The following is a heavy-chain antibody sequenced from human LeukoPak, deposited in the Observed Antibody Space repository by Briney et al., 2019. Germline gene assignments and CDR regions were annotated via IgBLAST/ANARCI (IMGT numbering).Heavy chain of an antibody. Sequence: GGSLRLSCAASGFTFSNYAIHWVRQAPGKGLEWVAVISYDGSHKYYADSVKGRFTISRDNSKNTLYLQINSLRAEDTAVYYCTRALRFLEWFNWFDPWGQGTLVTVSS. J-gene: IGHJ5*02. CDR3: TRALRFLEWFNWFDP. CDR2: ISYDGSHK. V-gene: IGHV3-30-3*01. CDR1: GFTFSNYA. D-gene: IGHD3-3*01.